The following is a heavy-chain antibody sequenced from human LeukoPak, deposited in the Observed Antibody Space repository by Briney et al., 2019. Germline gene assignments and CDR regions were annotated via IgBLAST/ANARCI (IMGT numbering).Heavy chain of an antibody. J-gene: IGHJ4*02. D-gene: IGHD4-23*01. Sequence: SETLSLTCTVSGYSISSGYYWGWIRQPPGKGLEWIGSIYHSGSTYYNPSLKSRVTISVDTSKNQFSLKLSSVTAADTAVYYCAGPPDGGYFDYWGQGTLVTVSS. V-gene: IGHV4-38-2*02. CDR3: AGPPDGGYFDY. CDR2: IYHSGST. CDR1: GYSISSGYY.